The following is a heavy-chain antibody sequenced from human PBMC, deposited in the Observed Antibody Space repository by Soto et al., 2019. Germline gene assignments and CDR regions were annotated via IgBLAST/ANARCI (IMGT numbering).Heavy chain of an antibody. Sequence: SETLSLTCAVSGGSISSGNWWTWVRQSPQRGLEYIGEIFHDGTANYYPSFERRVAISVDTSKNQFSLKLTSVTAADTAIYFCARLVYHTSLNYMYFDFWGQGTLVTVSS. CDR2: IFHDGTA. D-gene: IGHD3-10*01. J-gene: IGHJ4*02. CDR1: GGSISSGNW. V-gene: IGHV4-4*02. CDR3: ARLVYHTSLNYMYFDF.